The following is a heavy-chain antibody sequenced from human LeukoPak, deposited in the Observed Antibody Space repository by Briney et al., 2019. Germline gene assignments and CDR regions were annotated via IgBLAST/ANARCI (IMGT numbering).Heavy chain of an antibody. CDR2: IYHSGST. Sequence: SETLSLTCTVFGYSISSGYYWGWIRQPPGKGLEWIGSIYHSGSTNYNPSLKSRVTISVDTSKNQISLRLTSVTAADTAMYYCARQTGSGLFTLPGGQGTLVTVSS. CDR3: ARQTGSGLFTLP. CDR1: GYSISSGYY. D-gene: IGHD3/OR15-3a*01. V-gene: IGHV4-38-2*02. J-gene: IGHJ4*02.